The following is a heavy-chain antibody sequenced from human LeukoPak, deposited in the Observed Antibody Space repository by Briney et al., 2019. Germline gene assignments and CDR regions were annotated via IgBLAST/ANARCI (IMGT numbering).Heavy chain of an antibody. J-gene: IGHJ6*03. CDR2: IRYDGSNK. CDR3: AKGRSRNYYYYMDV. Sequence: PGGSLRLSCAASGFTFSSYGMHWVRQAPGKGLEWVAFIRYDGSNKYYADSVKGRFTISRDNSKNTLYLQMNSLRAEDTAVYYCAKGRSRNYYYYMDVWGKGTTVTVSS. V-gene: IGHV3-30*02. D-gene: IGHD1-26*01. CDR1: GFTFSSYG.